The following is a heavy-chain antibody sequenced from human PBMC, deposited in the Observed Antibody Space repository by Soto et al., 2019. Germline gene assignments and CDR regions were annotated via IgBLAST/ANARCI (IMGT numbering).Heavy chain of an antibody. J-gene: IGHJ6*02. Sequence: QVQLVQSGAEVQKPGASVKVSYVASGYTFTDHYIHWVRHDPGQGLAWMGWINPHTRDTSYAKKFQGRVTLPRHSSISTAYMELSRLRSVDTAVYYCARGRTVNVYGMDVWGQGTTVTVSS. CDR1: GYTFTDHY. V-gene: IGHV1-2*02. D-gene: IGHD4-17*01. CDR3: ARGRTVNVYGMDV. CDR2: INPHTRDT.